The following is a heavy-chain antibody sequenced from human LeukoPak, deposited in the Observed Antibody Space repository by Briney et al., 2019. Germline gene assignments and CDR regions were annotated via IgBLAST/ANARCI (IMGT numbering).Heavy chain of an antibody. Sequence: SETLSLTCTVSGGSISSYYWSWIRQPPGKGLEWIGYIYYSGSTNYNPSLKSRVTISVDTSKNQFSLKLSSVTAADTAVYFCARGFRGDNFDYWGQGTLVTVSS. CDR2: IYYSGST. D-gene: IGHD7-27*01. CDR1: GGSISSYY. V-gene: IGHV4-59*01. CDR3: ARGFRGDNFDY. J-gene: IGHJ4*02.